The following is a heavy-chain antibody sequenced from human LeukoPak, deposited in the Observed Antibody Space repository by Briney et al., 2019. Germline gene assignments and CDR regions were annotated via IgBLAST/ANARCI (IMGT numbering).Heavy chain of an antibody. V-gene: IGHV3-30*01. J-gene: IGHJ4*02. CDR2: ISYDGSNK. D-gene: IGHD2-2*01. CDR3: ARDTNIVVVPAAKKGVAAAGPSVLDY. Sequence: GGSLRLSCAASGFTFSSYAMHWVRQALGKGLEWVAVISYDGSNKYYADSVKGRFTISRDNSKDTLYLQMNSLRAEDTAVYYCARDTNIVVVPAAKKGVAAAGPSVLDYWGQGTLVTVSS. CDR1: GFTFSSYA.